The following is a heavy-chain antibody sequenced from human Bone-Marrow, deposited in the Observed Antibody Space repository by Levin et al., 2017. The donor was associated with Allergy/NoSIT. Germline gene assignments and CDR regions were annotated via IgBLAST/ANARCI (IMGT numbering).Heavy chain of an antibody. J-gene: IGHJ3*02. V-gene: IGHV3-53*01. CDR1: GFTVSSNY. CDR2: IYSGGST. D-gene: IGHD6-13*01. Sequence: GGPLRLSCAASGFTVSSNYMSWVRQAPGKGLEWVSVIYSGGSTYYADSVKGRFTISRDNSKNTLYLQMNSLRAEDTAVYYCARDSRQQLVRRAFDIWGQGTMVTVSS. CDR3: ARDSRQQLVRRAFDI.